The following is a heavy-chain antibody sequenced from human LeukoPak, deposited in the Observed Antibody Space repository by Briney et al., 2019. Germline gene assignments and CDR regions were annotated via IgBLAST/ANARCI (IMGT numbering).Heavy chain of an antibody. CDR1: GFTFSSYG. CDR3: ARGEIREEHFDY. CDR2: ISGSGGST. J-gene: IGHJ4*02. V-gene: IGHV3-23*01. Sequence: GGTLRLSCAASGFTFSSYGMSWVRQAPGKGLEWVSAISGSGGSTYYADSVKGRFTISRDNSKNTLYLQMNSLRAEDTAVYYCARGEIREEHFDYWGQGTLVTVSS.